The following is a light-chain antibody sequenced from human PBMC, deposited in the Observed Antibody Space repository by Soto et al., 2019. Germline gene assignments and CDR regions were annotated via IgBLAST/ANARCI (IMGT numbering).Light chain of an antibody. CDR1: QSVSSSY. V-gene: IGKV3-20*01. CDR3: HQYGSSPWT. J-gene: IGKJ1*01. CDR2: GAS. Sequence: EIVLTQSPGTLSLSPGERATLSCRASQSVSSSYLAWYQQKPGQAPRLLIYGASSAASGIPDRSSSSGSGTDFTLTISRLEPEDVAVYYCHQYGSSPWTFGQGTKVDIK.